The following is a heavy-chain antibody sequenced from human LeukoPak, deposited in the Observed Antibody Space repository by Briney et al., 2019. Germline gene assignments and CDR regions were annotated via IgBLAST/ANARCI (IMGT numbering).Heavy chain of an antibody. CDR1: GFKFDDYG. CDR2: ISGSGGST. Sequence: GGSLRLSCTASGFKFDDYGMTWVRQAPGKGLEWVSAISGSGGSTYYADSVKGRFTISRDNSKNTLYLQMKSLRAEDTAVYYCAKRIPSAMAKGYWGQGTLVTVSS. V-gene: IGHV3-23*01. J-gene: IGHJ4*02. CDR3: AKRIPSAMAKGY. D-gene: IGHD5-18*01.